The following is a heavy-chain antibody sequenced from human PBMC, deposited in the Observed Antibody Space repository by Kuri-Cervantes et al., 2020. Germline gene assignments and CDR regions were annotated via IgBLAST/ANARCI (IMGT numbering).Heavy chain of an antibody. J-gene: IGHJ4*02. V-gene: IGHV1-46*01. CDR2: INPSGGST. CDR3: ARRSGYGRSGTVTTFFDY. D-gene: IGHD4-17*01. CDR1: GYTFTSYY. Sequence: ASVQVSCKASGYTFTSYYMHWVRQAPGQGLEWMGIINPSGGSTSYAQKFQGRVTMTRDTSTSTVYMEPSSLRSEDTAVYYCARRSGYGRSGTVTTFFDYWGQGTLVTVSS.